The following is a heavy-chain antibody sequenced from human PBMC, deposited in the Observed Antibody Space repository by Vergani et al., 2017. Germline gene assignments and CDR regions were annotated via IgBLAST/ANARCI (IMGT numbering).Heavy chain of an antibody. CDR2: IIPIFGTA. Sequence: QVQLVQSGAEVKKPGSPVKVSCKASGGTFSSYAISWVRQAPGLGLEWMGGIIPIFGTANYAQKFQGRVTITADESTSTAYMELSSLRSEDTAVYYCASPILGRPDNDAFDIWGQGTMVTGSS. V-gene: IGHV1-69*01. D-gene: IGHD3-3*01. CDR1: GGTFSSYA. J-gene: IGHJ3*02. CDR3: ASPILGRPDNDAFDI.